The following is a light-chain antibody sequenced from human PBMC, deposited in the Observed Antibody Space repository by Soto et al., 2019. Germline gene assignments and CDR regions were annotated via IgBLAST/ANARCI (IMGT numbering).Light chain of an antibody. J-gene: IGKJ1*01. CDR1: QSVSSSY. CDR2: GAS. Sequence: EIVLTQSPGTLSLSPGERATLSCRASQSVSSSYLAWYQQKPGQAPRLLIYGASSRATGIPDRFSGSGSEPHFSLTISRLEPEDFAVYYWQQYDSSPLWTFGQGTKVEIK. V-gene: IGKV3-20*01. CDR3: QQYDSSPLWT.